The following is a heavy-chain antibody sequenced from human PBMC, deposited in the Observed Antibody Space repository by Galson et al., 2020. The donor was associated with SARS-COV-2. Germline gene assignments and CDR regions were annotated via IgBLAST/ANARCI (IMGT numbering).Heavy chain of an antibody. J-gene: IGHJ1*01. CDR1: GFTFSSHW. D-gene: IGHD3-22*01. Sequence: GSLKISCAASGFTFSSHWMHWVRQAPGKGLVWVARVDSDGTTPSYADSVKGRFTISRDNAKNTVDLQMDSLRSEDTAVYYCARAHYDIGGYYYVRLLEHWGQGTLVTVSA. V-gene: IGHV3-74*01. CDR3: ARAHYDIGGYYYVRLLEH. CDR2: VDSDGTTP.